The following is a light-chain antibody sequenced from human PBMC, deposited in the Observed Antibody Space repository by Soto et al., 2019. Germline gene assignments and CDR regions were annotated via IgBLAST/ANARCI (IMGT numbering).Light chain of an antibody. V-gene: IGLV2-14*01. CDR2: DVS. CDR3: SPYTSSRTPHVV. CDR1: SSDVGGYNY. Sequence: QSALTQPASVSGSPGQSITISCTGTSSDVGGYNYVSWYQQHPGKAPKLMIYDVSNRPSGVSNRFSGSKSGNTASLTISGLQAEDDADYYCSPYTSSRTPHVVFGGGTQLTLL. J-gene: IGLJ2*01.